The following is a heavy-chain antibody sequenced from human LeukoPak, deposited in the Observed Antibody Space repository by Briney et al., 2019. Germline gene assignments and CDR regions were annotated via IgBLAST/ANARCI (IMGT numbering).Heavy chain of an antibody. D-gene: IGHD2-15*01. V-gene: IGHV4-34*01. CDR2: INHSGST. Sequence: SETLSLTCAVYGGSFSGYYWSWIRQPPGKGLGWIGEINHSGSTNYNPSLKSRVTISVDTSKNQFSLKLSSVTAADTAVYYCARGLVGYCSGGSCYSKGLHYFDYWGQGTLVTVSS. CDR1: GGSFSGYY. CDR3: ARGLVGYCSGGSCYSKGLHYFDY. J-gene: IGHJ4*02.